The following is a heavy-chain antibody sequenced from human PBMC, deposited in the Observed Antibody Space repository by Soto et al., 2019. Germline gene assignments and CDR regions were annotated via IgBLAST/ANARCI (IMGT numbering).Heavy chain of an antibody. CDR2: FDPEDGET. D-gene: IGHD3-22*01. V-gene: IGHV1-24*01. Sequence: VASVKVSCKVSGYTLTELSMHWVRQAPGKGLEWMGGFDPEDGETIYAQKFQGRVTMTEDTSTDTAYMELSSLRSEDTAVHYCATDLRYYYDSSGYYDLGYWGQGTLVTVSS. CDR1: GYTLTELS. CDR3: ATDLRYYYDSSGYYDLGY. J-gene: IGHJ4*02.